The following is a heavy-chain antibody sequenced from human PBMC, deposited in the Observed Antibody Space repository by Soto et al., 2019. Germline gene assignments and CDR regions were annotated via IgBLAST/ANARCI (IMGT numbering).Heavy chain of an antibody. CDR3: AKDGYDSSGYSV. Sequence: GSLRLSCAASGLTFSSYAMSWVRQAPGKGLEWVSAISGSGGSTYYADSVKGRFTISRDNSKNTLYLQMNSLRAEDTAVYYCAKDGYDSSGYSVWGQGTLVTVSS. D-gene: IGHD3-22*01. V-gene: IGHV3-23*01. CDR2: ISGSGGST. CDR1: GLTFSSYA. J-gene: IGHJ4*02.